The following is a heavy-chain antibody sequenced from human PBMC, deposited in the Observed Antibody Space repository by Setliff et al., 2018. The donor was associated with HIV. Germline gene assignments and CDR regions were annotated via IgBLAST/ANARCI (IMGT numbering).Heavy chain of an antibody. D-gene: IGHD5-12*01. J-gene: IGHJ6*02. CDR1: GGSISSSNW. CDR2: IYHSGST. V-gene: IGHV4-4*02. CDR3: ARGDGYRGNDAYYDSGMDV. Sequence: PSETLSLTCAVSGGSISSSNWWSWVRQPPGKGLEWIGEIYHSGSTNYNPSLKSRVITSIDKSKNQFSLKIDSVTAADTAVYYCARGDGYRGNDAYYDSGMDVWGQGITVTVSS.